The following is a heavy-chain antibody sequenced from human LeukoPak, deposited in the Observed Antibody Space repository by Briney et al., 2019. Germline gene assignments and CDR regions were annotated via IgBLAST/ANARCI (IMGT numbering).Heavy chain of an antibody. CDR3: ARGLYYDILTGYYGYYYYGMDV. V-gene: IGHV4-59*01. CDR1: GGSISSYY. CDR2: IYYSGST. J-gene: IGHJ6*02. D-gene: IGHD3-9*01. Sequence: SETLSLTCTVSGGSISSYYWSWLRQPPGKGLEWIGYIYYSGSTNYNPSLKSRVTISVDTTKNQFSLKLSSVTAADTAAYYCARGLYYDILTGYYGYYYYGMDVWGQGTTVTVSS.